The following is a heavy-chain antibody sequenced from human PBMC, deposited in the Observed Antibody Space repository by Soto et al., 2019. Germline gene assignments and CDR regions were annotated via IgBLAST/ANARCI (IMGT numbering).Heavy chain of an antibody. Sequence: GGSLRLSCAASGFTFSSYAMHWVRQAPGKGLEWVAVISYDGSNKYYADSVKGRFTISRDNSKNTLYRQMNSLRAEDTAVYYCARDSWEQYCSSTSCYVYYYYGMDVWGQGTTVTVSS. CDR2: ISYDGSNK. J-gene: IGHJ6*02. CDR3: ARDSWEQYCSSTSCYVYYYYGMDV. CDR1: GFTFSSYA. V-gene: IGHV3-30-3*01. D-gene: IGHD2-2*01.